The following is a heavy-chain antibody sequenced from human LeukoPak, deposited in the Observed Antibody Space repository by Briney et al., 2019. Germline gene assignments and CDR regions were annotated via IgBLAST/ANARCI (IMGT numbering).Heavy chain of an antibody. CDR3: ARDQWLVRDHYMDV. D-gene: IGHD6-19*01. Sequence: ASVKVSCKASGYTFTTYAIHWVRQAPGQRLEWMGWINTGNGDTRYSQQFQGRVTITTDTSASTAYMELSSLRSEDTAVYYCARDQWLVRDHYMDVWGKGTTVIVSS. V-gene: IGHV1-3*04. CDR1: GYTFTTYA. CDR2: INTGNGDT. J-gene: IGHJ6*03.